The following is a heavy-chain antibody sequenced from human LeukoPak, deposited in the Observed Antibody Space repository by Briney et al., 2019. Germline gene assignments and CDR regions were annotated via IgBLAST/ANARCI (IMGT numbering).Heavy chain of an antibody. Sequence: SETLSLTCTVSGDSIRGYYWSWIRQPPGKGLEWIGYIYYSGSTKYNPSLKSRVTISVDMSKNRFSLKLTSVTAADTAVYYCARDKEDIVATSSPWGQGTLVTVSS. D-gene: IGHD5-12*01. CDR2: IYYSGST. J-gene: IGHJ4*02. CDR1: GDSIRGYY. V-gene: IGHV4-59*01. CDR3: ARDKEDIVATSSP.